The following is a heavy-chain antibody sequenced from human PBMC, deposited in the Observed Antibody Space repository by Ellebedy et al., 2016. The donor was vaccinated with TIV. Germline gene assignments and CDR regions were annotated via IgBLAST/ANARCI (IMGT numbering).Heavy chain of an antibody. V-gene: IGHV3-48*04. J-gene: IGHJ4*02. CDR3: ARDRGVASCDH. D-gene: IGHD3-10*01. CDR1: GFTFTTSS. CDR2: ITGSSSAI. Sequence: GGSLRLXXAASGFTFTTSSMIWVRRAPGKGLEWVSYITGSSSAIYYADSVKGRFRISRDNAKNSLYLQMRSLRAEDTAVYYCARDRGVASCDHWGQGTLVTVSS.